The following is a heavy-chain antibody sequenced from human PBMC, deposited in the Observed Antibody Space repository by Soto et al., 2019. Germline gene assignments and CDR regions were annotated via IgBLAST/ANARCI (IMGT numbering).Heavy chain of an antibody. V-gene: IGHV3-21*01. Sequence: EVQVVESGGGLVKPGGSLRLSCVFFGFTFSTYTMNWVRQAPGKGLEWVSSINGRSNYVYYADSVKGRFTISRDNAKNSLYLQMNRLRAEDTAIYYCAREDGVVGSSSAFDHWGLGTLVTVSS. CDR3: AREDGVVGSSSAFDH. CDR1: GFTFSTYT. D-gene: IGHD1-26*01. J-gene: IGHJ4*02. CDR2: INGRSNYV.